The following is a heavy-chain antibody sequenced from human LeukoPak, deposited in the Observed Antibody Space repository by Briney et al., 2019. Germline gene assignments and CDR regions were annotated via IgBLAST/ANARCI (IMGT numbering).Heavy chain of an antibody. Sequence: GGSLRLSCAASGFTFSRYWMSWVRQAPGKGLEWVADIKQDGSEKYYVDSVKGRFTISRDNAKNSLYLQMNSLRAEDTAVYYCANYYDSGPQGDYWGQGILVTVSS. CDR1: GFTFSRYW. CDR3: ANYYDSGPQGDY. J-gene: IGHJ4*02. CDR2: IKQDGSEK. V-gene: IGHV3-7*01. D-gene: IGHD3-10*01.